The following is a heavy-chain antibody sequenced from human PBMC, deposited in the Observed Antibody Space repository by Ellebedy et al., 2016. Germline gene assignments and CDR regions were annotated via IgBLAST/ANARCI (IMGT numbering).Heavy chain of an antibody. J-gene: IGHJ3*02. CDR2: IYPGDSDT. CDR3: ARPLLGATTGAFDI. CDR1: GYSFTSYW. V-gene: IGHV5-51*01. D-gene: IGHD1-26*01. Sequence: GGSLRLSCKSSGYSFTSYWIGWVRQMPGKGLEWMGIIYPGDSDTRYSPSFQGQVTISVNKSITTAYVLWSSLKVSDTAMYYCARPLLGATTGAFDIWGQGTMVTVSS.